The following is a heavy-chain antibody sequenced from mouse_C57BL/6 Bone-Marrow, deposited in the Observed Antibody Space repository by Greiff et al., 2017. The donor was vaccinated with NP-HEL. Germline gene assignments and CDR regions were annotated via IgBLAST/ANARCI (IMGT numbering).Heavy chain of an antibody. D-gene: IGHD2-4*01. J-gene: IGHJ4*01. CDR2: IRNKANGYTT. CDR3: ARGEIYYDYNYAMDY. CDR1: GFTFTDYY. V-gene: IGHV7-3*01. Sequence: EVQRVESGGGLVQPGGSLSLSCAASGFTFTDYYMSWVRQPPGKALEWLGFIRNKANGYTTEYSASVKGRFTISRDNSQSILYLQLNALRAEDSATYYCARGEIYYDYNYAMDYWGQGTSVTVSS.